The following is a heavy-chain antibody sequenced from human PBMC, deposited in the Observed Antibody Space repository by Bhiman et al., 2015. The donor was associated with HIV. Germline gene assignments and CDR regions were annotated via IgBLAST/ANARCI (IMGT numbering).Heavy chain of an antibody. CDR1: GFTFRSYA. V-gene: IGHV3-30*04. Sequence: QVQLVESGGGVVQPGRSLRLSCAASGFTFRSYAMHWVRQAPGKGLEWVAVISYDGSNKYYADSVKGRFTISRDNAKNSLFLQMNSLRTEDTALFYCVKDRAYSGSSMGAFDIWGQGTMVTVSS. D-gene: IGHD6-6*01. J-gene: IGHJ3*02. CDR3: VKDRAYSGSSMGAFDI. CDR2: ISYDGSNK.